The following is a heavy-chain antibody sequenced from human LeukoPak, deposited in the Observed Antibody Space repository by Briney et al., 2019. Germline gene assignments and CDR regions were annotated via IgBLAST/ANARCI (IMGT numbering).Heavy chain of an antibody. J-gene: IGHJ5*02. Sequence: GASVKVSCKASGGTFSSYAISWVRQAPGQGLEWMGWISAYNGNTNYAQKLQGRVTMTTDTSTSTAYMELRSLRSDDTAVNYCARDRMTPGFDPWGQGTLVTVSS. CDR2: ISAYNGNT. V-gene: IGHV1-18*01. CDR3: ARDRMTPGFDP. CDR1: GGTFSSYA. D-gene: IGHD2-15*01.